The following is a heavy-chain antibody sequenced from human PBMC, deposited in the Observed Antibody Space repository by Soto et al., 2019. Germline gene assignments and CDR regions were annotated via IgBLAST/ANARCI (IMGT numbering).Heavy chain of an antibody. CDR2: INYSWKT. CDR3: TRIILLGSGSRVYFDS. Sequence: QLQLQESGPGLVKPSETLSLTCTVSGGSISRGTYYWGLFRQSPGKGLEWIGSINYSWKTYYNPSLKSRVAISVDTSKSQFSLKLTSVTAADRFVYYCTRIILLGSGSRVYFDSCGQGTLVTVSA. D-gene: IGHD3-10*01. J-gene: IGHJ4*02. V-gene: IGHV4-39*01. CDR1: GGSISRGTYY.